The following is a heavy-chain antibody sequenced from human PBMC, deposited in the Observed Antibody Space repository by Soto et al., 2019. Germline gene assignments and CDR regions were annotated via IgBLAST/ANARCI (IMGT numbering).Heavy chain of an antibody. CDR1: GFTFSSYG. D-gene: IGHD4-17*01. CDR2: IWYDGSNK. Sequence: GGSLRLSCAASGFTFSSYGMHWVRQAPGKGLEWVAVIWYDGSNKYYADSVKGRFTISRDNSKNTLYLQMNSLRAEDTAVYYCARENGDYFSTEQYYFDYWGQGTLVTVSS. V-gene: IGHV3-33*01. CDR3: ARENGDYFSTEQYYFDY. J-gene: IGHJ4*02.